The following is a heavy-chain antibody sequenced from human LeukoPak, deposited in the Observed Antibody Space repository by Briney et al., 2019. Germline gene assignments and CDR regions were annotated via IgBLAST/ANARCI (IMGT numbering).Heavy chain of an antibody. CDR3: ARDFRGALAGTRSYYFDS. Sequence: GRSLRLSCAASGFTFSSYGMHWVRQTPGKGLEWVAVISYDGSNKFFADSVKGRFTISRDNSKNTLYLQMNSLRAEDTAVYYCARDFRGALAGTRSYYFDSWGQGTLVTVSS. CDR1: GFTFSSYG. J-gene: IGHJ4*02. D-gene: IGHD6-19*01. V-gene: IGHV3-30*03. CDR2: ISYDGSNK.